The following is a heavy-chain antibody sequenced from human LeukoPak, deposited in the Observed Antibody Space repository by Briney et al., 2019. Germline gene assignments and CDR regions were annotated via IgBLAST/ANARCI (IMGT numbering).Heavy chain of an antibody. J-gene: IGHJ4*02. Sequence: ASVKVSCKASGGTLSNYAISWVRQAPGQGLEWMGRIIPILNMANYAQKFQGKVTITADRSTSTAYMELSSLGSEDTAVYYCMRDEEAAAGTTDYWGQGTLVTVSS. V-gene: IGHV1-69*04. CDR2: IIPILNMA. D-gene: IGHD6-13*01. CDR1: GGTLSNYA. CDR3: MRDEEAAAGTTDY.